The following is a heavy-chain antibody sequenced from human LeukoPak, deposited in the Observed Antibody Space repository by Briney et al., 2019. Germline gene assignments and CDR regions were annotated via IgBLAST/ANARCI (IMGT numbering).Heavy chain of an antibody. Sequence: GGSLRLSCAASGFTFASYAMRWVRQAPGKGLEWVSAISGGGGTTYYADSVKGRFTISRDNSKNTLYLQMNSLRAEDTAVYYCAKGLGCRGGSCPSVYYGMDVWGQGTTVTVSS. CDR1: GFTFASYA. CDR2: ISGGGGTT. CDR3: AKGLGCRGGSCPSVYYGMDV. D-gene: IGHD2-15*01. V-gene: IGHV3-23*01. J-gene: IGHJ6*02.